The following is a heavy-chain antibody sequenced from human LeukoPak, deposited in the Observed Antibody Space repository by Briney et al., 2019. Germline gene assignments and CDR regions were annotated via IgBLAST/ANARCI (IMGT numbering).Heavy chain of an antibody. V-gene: IGHV3-21*01. CDR2: IDSTRTYK. D-gene: IGHD6-19*01. CDR3: AREGQGAWYWFDL. Sequence: GGSLRLSCEGSGFSSSAHTMNWVRQAPGKGLEWVSSIDSTRTYKYYADSMKGRFSISRDNAKNSLYLQRSSLRAEDTAVYYCAREGQGAWYWFDLWGQGTLVTVSS. J-gene: IGHJ5*02. CDR1: GFSSSAHT.